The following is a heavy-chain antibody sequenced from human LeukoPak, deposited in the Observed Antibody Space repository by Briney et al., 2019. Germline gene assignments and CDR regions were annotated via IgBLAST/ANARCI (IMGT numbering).Heavy chain of an antibody. D-gene: IGHD6-13*01. CDR2: ISSSSYI. CDR3: ARDSRYSSSWFDAFDI. J-gene: IGHJ3*02. CDR1: GFTFSSYS. Sequence: GGSLRLSCAASGFTFSSYSMNWVRQAPGKGRERVSSISSSSYIYYADSVKGRLTISRDNAKNSLYLQMNSLRAEDTAVYYCARDSRYSSSWFDAFDIWGQGTMVTVSS. V-gene: IGHV3-21*01.